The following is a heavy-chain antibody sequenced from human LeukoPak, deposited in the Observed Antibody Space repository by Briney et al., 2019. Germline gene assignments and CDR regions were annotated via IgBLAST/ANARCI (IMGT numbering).Heavy chain of an antibody. D-gene: IGHD6-13*01. Sequence: SETLSLTCTLSGGSISSYYWSWIRQPPGKGLEWIGYIYTSGSTNYNPSLKSRVTISVDTSKNQFSLKLSSVTAADTAVYYCARHSRIADLDYWGQGTLVTVSS. CDR2: IYTSGST. CDR1: GGSISSYY. V-gene: IGHV4-4*09. CDR3: ARHSRIADLDY. J-gene: IGHJ4*02.